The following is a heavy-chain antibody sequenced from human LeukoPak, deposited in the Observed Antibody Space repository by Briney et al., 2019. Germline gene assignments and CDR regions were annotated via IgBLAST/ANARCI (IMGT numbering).Heavy chain of an antibody. CDR2: IDHSGST. J-gene: IGHJ4*02. D-gene: IGHD1-26*01. CDR3: ARLRSPGDFDY. V-gene: IGHV4-34*01. Sequence: SETLSLTPAAYRGAFRGYYWSWIREPPGPGRKWCGEIDHSGSTNYTPSLKRRVTISVDTSKNQSSLKLSSVTAADTAMYYCARLRSPGDFDYWGQGTLVTVSS. CDR1: RGAFRGYY.